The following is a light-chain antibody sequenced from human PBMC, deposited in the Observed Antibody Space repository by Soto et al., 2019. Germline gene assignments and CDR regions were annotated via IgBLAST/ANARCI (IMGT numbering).Light chain of an antibody. CDR3: CSYAGSGTYV. CDR2: EGT. J-gene: IGLJ1*01. CDR1: SSDIGIYNL. Sequence: ALTQPASVSGSPGQSITISCTGTSSDIGIYNLVSWYQQHPGKAPKLMIYEGTKGPSGVSNRFSGSKSGNTASLTISGLQAEDEADYYCCSYAGSGTYVFGGGTKVTVL. V-gene: IGLV2-23*01.